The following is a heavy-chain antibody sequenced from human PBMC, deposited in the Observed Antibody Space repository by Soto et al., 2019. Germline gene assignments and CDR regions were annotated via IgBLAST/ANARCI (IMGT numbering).Heavy chain of an antibody. D-gene: IGHD4-17*01. CDR1: GGSISSYY. CDR2: IYYSGRT. Sequence: QVQLQESGPGLVKPSETLSLTCTVSGGSISSYYWSWIRQPPGKGLEWIGYIYYSGRTNYNPSLKSRVTISVDTSKNQFSLKLSSVTAADTAVYYCARADGDYDWYFDLWGRGTLVTVSS. CDR3: ARADGDYDWYFDL. V-gene: IGHV4-59*01. J-gene: IGHJ2*01.